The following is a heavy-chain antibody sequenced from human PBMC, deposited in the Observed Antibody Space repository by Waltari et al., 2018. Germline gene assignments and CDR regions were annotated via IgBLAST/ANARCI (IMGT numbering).Heavy chain of an antibody. CDR1: GFPLGSYG. V-gene: IGHV3-48*02. CDR3: ARGVPDAFQYFQY. CDR2: ISSSSGTI. Sequence: EVQLVESGGGLVQPGGSLRRSCAASGFPLGSYGLHWVRQAPGKGLEWVSYISSSSGTIYYADSVKGRFTISRDNAKNSLYLQMNSLRDEDTAVYYCARGVPDAFQYFQYWGQGTLVTVSS. J-gene: IGHJ1*01. D-gene: IGHD2-2*01.